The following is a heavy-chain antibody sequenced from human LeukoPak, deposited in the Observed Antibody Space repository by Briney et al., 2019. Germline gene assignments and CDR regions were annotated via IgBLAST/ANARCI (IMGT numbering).Heavy chain of an antibody. V-gene: IGHV3-30-3*01. CDR2: ISYDGSNK. Sequence: GGSLRLSCAASGFTFSSYAMHWVRQAPGKGLEWVAVISYDGSNKYYADSVKGRFTISRDNSKNMLYLQMNSLRAEDTAVYYCAREEGGSYFIFALDIWGQGTMVTVSS. J-gene: IGHJ3*02. D-gene: IGHD1-26*01. CDR1: GFTFSSYA. CDR3: AREEGGSYFIFALDI.